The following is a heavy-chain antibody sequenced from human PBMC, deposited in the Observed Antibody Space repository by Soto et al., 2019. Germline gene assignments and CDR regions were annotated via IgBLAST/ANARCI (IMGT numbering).Heavy chain of an antibody. CDR1: GYTFTNYA. V-gene: IGHV1-3*01. CDR3: AREGAAPGSRAFDI. Sequence: QVQLVQSGAEVKKPGASVKVSCKASGYTFTNYAIHWVRQAPGQRLEWMGWINAGNGNTKYSQKFQGRVTITRDTSASTAYMELSSPRSEDTAVYFCAREGAAPGSRAFDIWGQGTMVTVSS. CDR2: INAGNGNT. J-gene: IGHJ3*02. D-gene: IGHD6-13*01.